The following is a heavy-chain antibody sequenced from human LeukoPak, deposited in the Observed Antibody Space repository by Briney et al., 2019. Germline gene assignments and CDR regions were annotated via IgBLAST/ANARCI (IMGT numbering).Heavy chain of an antibody. CDR1: GFTFSSYW. J-gene: IGHJ4*02. CDR3: AIHSNYYDSSGYYYRVC. CDR2: INSDGSCT. V-gene: IGHV3-74*01. Sequence: PGGSLRLSCAASGFTFSSYWMHWVRQAPGKGLVWVSRINSDGSCTSYADSVKGRFTISRDNAKNTLYLQMNSLRAEDTAVYYCAIHSNYYDSSGYYYRVCWGQGTLVTVSS. D-gene: IGHD3-22*01.